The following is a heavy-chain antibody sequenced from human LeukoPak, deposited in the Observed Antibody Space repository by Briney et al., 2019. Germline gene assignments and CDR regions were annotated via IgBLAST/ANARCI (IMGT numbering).Heavy chain of an antibody. CDR3: ARDRYYYGSGSYLNNWFDP. Sequence: GGSLRLSCAASGFTFSSYWMHWVRQAPGKGLVWVSRINSDGSSTSYADSVKGRFTISRDNVKNTLYLQMNSLRAEDTAVYYCARDRYYYGSGSYLNNWFDPWGQGTLVTVSS. D-gene: IGHD3-10*01. CDR1: GFTFSSYW. CDR2: INSDGSST. V-gene: IGHV3-74*01. J-gene: IGHJ5*02.